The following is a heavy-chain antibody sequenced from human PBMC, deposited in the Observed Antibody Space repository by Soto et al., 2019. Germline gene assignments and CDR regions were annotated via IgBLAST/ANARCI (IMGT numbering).Heavy chain of an antibody. CDR2: IYYSGST. D-gene: IGHD4-17*01. J-gene: IGHJ4*02. CDR1: GGSISSGDYY. V-gene: IGHV4-30-4*01. CDR3: ARDDYGGNSVVY. Sequence: PSETLSLTCTVSGGSISSGDYYWSWIRQPPGKGLEWIGYIYYSGSTYYNPSLKSRVTISVDTSKNQFSLKLSSVTAADTAVYYCARDDYGGNSVVYWGQGTLVTVS.